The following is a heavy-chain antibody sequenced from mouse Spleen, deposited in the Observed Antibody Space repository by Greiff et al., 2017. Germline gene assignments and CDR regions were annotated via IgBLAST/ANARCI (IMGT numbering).Heavy chain of an antibody. CDR2: IYPGSGST. J-gene: IGHJ1*01. CDR3: ARSTMITTGGYFDV. CDR1: GYTFTSYY. D-gene: IGHD2-4*01. Sequence: QVQLQQSGAELVKPGASVKLSCKASGYTFTSYYMYWVKQRPGQGLEWIGDIYPGSGSTYYNEKFKGTATLTADKSSNTAYMQLSSLTSEDSAVYFCARSTMITTGGYFDVWGAGTTVTVSS. V-gene: IGHV1-55*01.